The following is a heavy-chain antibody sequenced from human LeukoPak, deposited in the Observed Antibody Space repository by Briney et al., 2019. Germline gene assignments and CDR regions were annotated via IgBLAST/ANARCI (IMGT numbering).Heavy chain of an antibody. V-gene: IGHV4-4*07. CDR3: ARAIGKVAGTDYYYYMDV. CDR2: ICTSGST. Sequence: PSETLSLTCTVSGGSISSYYWSWIRQPAGKGLEWIGRICTSGSTNYNPSLKSRVTMSVDTSKNQFSLKLSSVTAADTAVYYCARAIGKVAGTDYYYYMDVWAKGPRSPSP. J-gene: IGHJ6*03. D-gene: IGHD6-19*01. CDR1: GGSISSYY.